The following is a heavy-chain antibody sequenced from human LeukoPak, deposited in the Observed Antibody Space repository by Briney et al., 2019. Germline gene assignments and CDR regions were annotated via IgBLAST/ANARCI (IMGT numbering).Heavy chain of an antibody. CDR1: GYTFTGYY. J-gene: IGHJ5*02. D-gene: IGHD2-15*01. CDR3: ARCSGGSCYGGVNWFDP. CDR2: INPNSGGT. V-gene: IGHV1-2*02. Sequence: GPIKLAWNAFGYTFTGYYMHWVRQAPEQRLEWMGWINPNSGGTNYAQKFQGRVTMTRDTSISTAYMELSRLRSDDTAVYYCARCSGGSCYGGVNWFDPWGQGTLVTVSS.